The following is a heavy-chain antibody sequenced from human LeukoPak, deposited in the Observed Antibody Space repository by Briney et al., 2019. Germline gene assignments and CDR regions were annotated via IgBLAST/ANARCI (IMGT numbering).Heavy chain of an antibody. D-gene: IGHD3-22*01. CDR3: ARWLSYKIDSNGFLDY. Sequence: AGGSLRLSCAASGFTFNRNGMHWVRQAPGKGLEWVALIWFDGSREYYGDSVKGRFTISRDNSKSTLYLQMNSLRAEDTAVYYCARWLSYKIDSNGFLDYWGQGTLVTVSS. CDR2: IWFDGSRE. J-gene: IGHJ4*02. V-gene: IGHV3-33*01. CDR1: GFTFNRNG.